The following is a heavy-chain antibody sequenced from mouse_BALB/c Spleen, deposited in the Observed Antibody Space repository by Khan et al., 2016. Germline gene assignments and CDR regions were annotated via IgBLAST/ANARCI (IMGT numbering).Heavy chain of an antibody. CDR1: GYSITSDYA. CDR3: ARRYGNYWFAY. CDR2: ISYSGST. D-gene: IGHD2-10*02. J-gene: IGHJ3*01. V-gene: IGHV3-2*02. Sequence: EVQLQESGPGLVKPSQSLSLTCTVTGYSITSDYAWNWIRQFPGNKLEWMGYISYSGSTSYNPSLKSPISITRDTSTNQFFLQLNSVTTEDTATYYCARRYGNYWFAYWGQGTLVTVSA.